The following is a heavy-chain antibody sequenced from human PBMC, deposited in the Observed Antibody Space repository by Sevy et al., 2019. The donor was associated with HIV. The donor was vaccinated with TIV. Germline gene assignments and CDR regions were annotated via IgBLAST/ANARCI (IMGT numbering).Heavy chain of an antibody. CDR3: ASGPGGSSWYSLSYYYYGMDV. J-gene: IGHJ6*02. Sequence: GGSLRLSCAASGFTFSDYYMSWIRQAPGKGLEWVSYISSSGSTIYYADSVKGRFTISRDNAKNSLYLQMNSLRAEDTAVYYCASGPGGSSWYSLSYYYYGMDVWGQGTMVTVSS. CDR2: ISSSGSTI. V-gene: IGHV3-11*01. CDR1: GFTFSDYY. D-gene: IGHD6-13*01.